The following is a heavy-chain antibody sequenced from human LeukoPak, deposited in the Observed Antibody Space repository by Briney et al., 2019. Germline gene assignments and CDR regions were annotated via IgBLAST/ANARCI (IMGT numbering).Heavy chain of an antibody. J-gene: IGHJ5*02. D-gene: IGHD3-3*01. CDR1: GGSISGYY. CDR3: GRGGGTIFGVVIIPVDWFDP. CDR2: IYYSGST. Sequence: PSETLSLTCTVSGGSISGYYWSWIRQPPGKGLEWIGYIYYSGSTNYNPSLKSRVTISVDTSKNQFSLKLSSVTAADTAVYYCGRGGGTIFGVVIIPVDWFDPWGQGTLVTVSS. V-gene: IGHV4-59*12.